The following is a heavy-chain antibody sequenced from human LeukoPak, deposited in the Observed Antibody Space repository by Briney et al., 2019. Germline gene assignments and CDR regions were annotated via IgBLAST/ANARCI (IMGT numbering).Heavy chain of an antibody. J-gene: IGHJ5*02. D-gene: IGHD2-15*01. V-gene: IGHV4-4*02. CDR2: IYHSGST. CDR3: ARDQVGYCSGGSCYERREFDP. Sequence: SDTLSLTCAVSGGSISSSNWWSWVRQPPGKGLEWIGEIYHSGSTNYNPSLKSRVTISVDKSKNQYSLKLSSVTAADTAVYYCARDQVGYCSGGSCYERREFDPWGQGTLVTVSS. CDR1: GGSISSSNW.